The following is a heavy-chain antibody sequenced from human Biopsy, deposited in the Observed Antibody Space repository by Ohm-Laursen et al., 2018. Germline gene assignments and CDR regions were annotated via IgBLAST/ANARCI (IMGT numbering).Heavy chain of an antibody. D-gene: IGHD4-23*01. J-gene: IGHJ1*01. CDR3: ARGSNEYGGLYFPH. Sequence: SQTLSLTRTVSGGSFTGHYWTWIRQPPGQGLEWIGHISHTGYTSYKSSLKSRVTISLDTSRKHFSLRLTSLAAADTAVYYCARGSNEYGGLYFPHWGQGTLVTVSS. CDR1: GGSFTGHY. V-gene: IGHV4-59*11. CDR2: ISHTGYT.